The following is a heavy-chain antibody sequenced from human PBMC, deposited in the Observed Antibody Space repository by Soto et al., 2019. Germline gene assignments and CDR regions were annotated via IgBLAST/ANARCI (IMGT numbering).Heavy chain of an antibody. J-gene: IGHJ5*02. CDR2: ISYDGSNK. V-gene: IGHV3-30-3*01. Sequence: GGSLRLSCAASGFTFSSYAMHWVRQAPGKGLEWVAVISYDGSNKYYADSVKGRFTISRDNSKNTLYLQMNSLRAEDTAVYYCARDKAYCSSTSCYPAGLGSSRYNWFDPWGQGTLVTVSS. CDR3: ARDKAYCSSTSCYPAGLGSSRYNWFDP. D-gene: IGHD2-2*01. CDR1: GFTFSSYA.